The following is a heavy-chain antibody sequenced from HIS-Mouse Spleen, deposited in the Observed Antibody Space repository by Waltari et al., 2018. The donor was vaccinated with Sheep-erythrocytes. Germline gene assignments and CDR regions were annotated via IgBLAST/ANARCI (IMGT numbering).Heavy chain of an antibody. Sequence: QVQLQESGPGLVKPSETLSLTCTVSGYSISSGYYWGWIRQPPGKGLEWIGSIYHSGSTYSNPSLKSRVTISVDTSKNQFSLKLSSVTAADTAVYYCAREAYYDFHDAFDIWGQGTMVTVSS. V-gene: IGHV4-38-2*02. CDR3: AREAYYDFHDAFDI. J-gene: IGHJ3*02. CDR2: IYHSGST. CDR1: GYSISSGYY. D-gene: IGHD3-3*01.